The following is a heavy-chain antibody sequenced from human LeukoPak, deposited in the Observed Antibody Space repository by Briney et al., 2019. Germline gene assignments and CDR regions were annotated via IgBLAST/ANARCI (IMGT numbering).Heavy chain of an antibody. Sequence: GASVKVSCKASGGTFSSYAISWVRQAPGQGLEWAGGIIPIFGTANYAQKFQGRVTITADESTSTAYMELSSLRSEDTAVYYCAGGEVRPGYMDVWGKGTTVTVSS. CDR1: GGTFSSYA. J-gene: IGHJ6*03. V-gene: IGHV1-69*13. D-gene: IGHD3-16*01. CDR3: AGGEVRPGYMDV. CDR2: IIPIFGTA.